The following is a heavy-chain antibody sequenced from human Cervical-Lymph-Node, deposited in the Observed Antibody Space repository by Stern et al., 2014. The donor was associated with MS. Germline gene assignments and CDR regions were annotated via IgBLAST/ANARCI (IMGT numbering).Heavy chain of an antibody. CDR3: ARYRNEHSTSSGPDY. D-gene: IGHD6-6*01. J-gene: IGHJ4*02. Sequence: EVQLVESGAELKKPGESLKISCKGSGYSFTSYWIGWVRQMPGKGLEWIGIIHPGGSDTRYSPSVRGHVTISPDKAISTAYLQWSSLKASDTAMYYCARYRNEHSTSSGPDYWGQGTLVTVSS. CDR2: IHPGGSDT. V-gene: IGHV5-51*01. CDR1: GYSFTSYW.